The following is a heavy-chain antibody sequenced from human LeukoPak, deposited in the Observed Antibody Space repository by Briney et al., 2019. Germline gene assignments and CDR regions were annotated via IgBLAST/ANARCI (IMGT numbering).Heavy chain of an antibody. J-gene: IGHJ3*02. CDR3: ARDPYSSSWYSAFDI. V-gene: IGHV3-33*08. CDR1: GFPFRDRW. Sequence: GGSLRLSCTASGFPFRDRWMSWVRQAPGKGLEWVAVIWYDGSNKYYADSVKGRFTISRDNSKNTLYLQMNSLRAEDTAVYYCARDPYSSSWYSAFDIWGQGTMVTVSS. CDR2: IWYDGSNK. D-gene: IGHD6-13*01.